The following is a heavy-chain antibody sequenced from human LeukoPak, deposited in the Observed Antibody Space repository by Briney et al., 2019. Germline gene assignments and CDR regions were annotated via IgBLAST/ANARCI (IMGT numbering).Heavy chain of an antibody. V-gene: IGHV3-48*03. CDR3: AELGITMIGGV. D-gene: IGHD3-10*02. CDR1: GFTFSTYE. Sequence: GGSLRPSCAASGFTFSTYEMNWVRQAPGKGLEWVSYISSSGSTIYYADSVKGRFTISRDNAKNSLYLQMNSLRAEDTAVYYCAELGITMIGGVWGKGTTVTISS. J-gene: IGHJ6*04. CDR2: ISSSGSTI.